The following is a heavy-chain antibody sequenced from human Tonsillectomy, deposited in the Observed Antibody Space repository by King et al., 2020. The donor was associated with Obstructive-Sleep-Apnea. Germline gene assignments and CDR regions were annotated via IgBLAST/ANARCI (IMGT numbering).Heavy chain of an antibody. D-gene: IGHD1-14*01. CDR2: ISTSSSTI. CDR1: GFTFSNYS. J-gene: IGHJ4*02. Sequence: QLVQSGGGLVQPGGSLRLSCAASGFTFSNYSMNWVRQAPGKGLEWVAYISTSSSTIYYADSVKGRFTISRDNAKNSLYLQMNSLRAEDTAVYYCARRQPGIDYWGQGTLGTVSS. CDR3: ARRQPGIDY. V-gene: IGHV3-48*04.